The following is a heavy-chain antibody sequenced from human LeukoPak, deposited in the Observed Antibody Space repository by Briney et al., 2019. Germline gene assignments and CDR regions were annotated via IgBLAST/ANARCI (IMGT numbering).Heavy chain of an antibody. J-gene: IGHJ4*02. CDR3: ARPIVVVVAATDY. V-gene: IGHV3-23*01. CDR1: GFTFSSYA. D-gene: IGHD2-15*01. Sequence: GGSLRLSCAASGFTFSSYAMSWVRQAPGKGLEWVSAISGSGGSTYYADSVKGRFTISRDNSKNTPYLQMNSLRAEDTAVYYCARPIVVVVAATDYWGQGTLVTVSS. CDR2: ISGSGGST.